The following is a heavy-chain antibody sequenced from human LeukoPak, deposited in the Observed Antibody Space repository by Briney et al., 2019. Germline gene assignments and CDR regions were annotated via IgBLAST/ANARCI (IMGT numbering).Heavy chain of an antibody. V-gene: IGHV4-39*07. CDR3: ARAGYSSGWTGENYFDY. CDR1: GGSISSSSYY. J-gene: IGHJ4*02. CDR2: IYYSGST. Sequence: PSETLSLTCTVSGGSISSSSYYWGWIRQPPGKGLEWIGSIYYSGSTYYNPSLKSRVTISVDTSKNQFSLKLSSVTAADTAVYYCARAGYSSGWTGENYFDYWGQGTLVTVSS. D-gene: IGHD6-19*01.